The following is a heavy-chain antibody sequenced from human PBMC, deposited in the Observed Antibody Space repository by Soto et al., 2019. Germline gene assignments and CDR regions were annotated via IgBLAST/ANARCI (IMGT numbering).Heavy chain of an antibody. CDR1: GFTFSGYS. D-gene: IGHD4-4*01. J-gene: IGHJ5*02. V-gene: IGHV3-21*01. CDR3: ARATNYAWFDP. CDR2: ISSSRSYI. Sequence: PGGSLRLSCVASGFTFSGYSMHWVRQAPGKGLEWVSSISSSRSYIYYADSMKGRFTISRDNAKNSLYLQMNSLRAEDTALYYCARATNYAWFDPWGQGTLVTVSS.